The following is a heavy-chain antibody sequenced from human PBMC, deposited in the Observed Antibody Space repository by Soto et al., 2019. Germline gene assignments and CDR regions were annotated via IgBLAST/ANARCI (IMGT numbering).Heavy chain of an antibody. J-gene: IGHJ3*02. CDR1: GFAFTHVW. V-gene: IGHV3-15*01. CDR3: AADRYCSSNTCPGAFDI. D-gene: IGHD2-2*01. Sequence: EVQLLESGGDLAEPGGSLRLSCAASGFAFTHVWMTWVRQAPGRGLEWVGRSKRKIDGETTNYAAPVKGRFTISRDDSKNTLYLQMNSLKTADSAVYYCAADRYCSSNTCPGAFDIWGQGTTV. CDR2: SKRKIDGETT.